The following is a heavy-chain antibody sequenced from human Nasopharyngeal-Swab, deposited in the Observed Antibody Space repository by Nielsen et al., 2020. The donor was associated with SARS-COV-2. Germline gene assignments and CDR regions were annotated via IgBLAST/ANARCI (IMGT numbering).Heavy chain of an antibody. J-gene: IGHJ6*03. CDR3: AGAEGYSYGPLIYYYYMDV. D-gene: IGHD5-18*01. V-gene: IGHV3-30-3*01. Sequence: VRQAPGEGLEWVAVISYDGSNKYYADSVKGRFTISRDNSKNTLYLQMNSLRAEDTAVHYCAGAEGYSYGPLIYYYYMDVWGKGTTVTVSS. CDR2: ISYDGSNK.